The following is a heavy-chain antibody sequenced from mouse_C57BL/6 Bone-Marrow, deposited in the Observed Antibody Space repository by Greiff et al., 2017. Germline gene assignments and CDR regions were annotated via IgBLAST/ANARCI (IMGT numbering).Heavy chain of an antibody. CDR3: AYYGKDYFDY. J-gene: IGHJ2*01. CDR1: GYTFTDYY. V-gene: IGHV1-26*01. D-gene: IGHD1-1*01. Sequence: EVQLQQSGPELVKPGASVKISCKASGYTFTDYYMNWVKQSHGKSLEWIGDINPNNGGTSYNQKFKGKATLTVDKSSSTAYMALRSLTSEDSAVYYCAYYGKDYFDYWGQGTTLTVSS. CDR2: INPNNGGT.